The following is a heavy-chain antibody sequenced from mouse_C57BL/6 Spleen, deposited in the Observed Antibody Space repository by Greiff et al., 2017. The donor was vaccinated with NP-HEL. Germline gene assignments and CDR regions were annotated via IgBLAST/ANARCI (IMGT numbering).Heavy chain of an antibody. CDR1: GYTFTSYW. Sequence: QVQLQQPGAELVMPGASVKLSCKASGYTFTSYWMHWVKQRPGQGLEWIGEIDPSDSYTNYNQKFKGKSTLTVDKSSSTAYMQLSSLTSEDSAVYYCARRGSPDYYAMDYWGQGTSVTVSS. V-gene: IGHV1-69*01. J-gene: IGHJ4*01. CDR3: ARRGSPDYYAMDY. CDR2: IDPSDSYT.